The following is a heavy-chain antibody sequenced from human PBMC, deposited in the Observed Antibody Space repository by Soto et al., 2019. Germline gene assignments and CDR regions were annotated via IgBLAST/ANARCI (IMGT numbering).Heavy chain of an antibody. D-gene: IGHD2-15*01. CDR3: AAKSGRDCHSGGGCFSLDV. Sequence: QVQLVQSGAEVKKPGSSLNVSCKVFGETLNSNPIGWVRQAPGQGLEWVGGIVPLSDRTNYAPKLQGKVTVTALGSTSTDYMELSNLQSNDTAVDYAAAKSGRDCHSGGGCFSLDVWGQGSLITVSS. CDR1: GETLNSNP. J-gene: IGHJ4*02. V-gene: IGHV1-69*01. CDR2: IVPLSDRT.